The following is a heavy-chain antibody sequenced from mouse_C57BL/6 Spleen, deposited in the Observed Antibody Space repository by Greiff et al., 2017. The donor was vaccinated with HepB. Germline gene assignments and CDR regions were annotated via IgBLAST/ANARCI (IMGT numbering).Heavy chain of an antibody. CDR3: TIPRGYYGSSYGYFDV. CDR1: GFNIKDDY. J-gene: IGHJ1*03. D-gene: IGHD1-1*01. Sequence: VQLKQSGAELVRPGASVKLSCTASGFNIKDDYMHWVKQRPEQGLEWIGWIDPENGDTEYASKFQGKATITADTSSNTAYLQLSSLTSEDTAVYYCTIPRGYYGSSYGYFDVWGTGTTVTVSS. CDR2: IDPENGDT. V-gene: IGHV14-4*01.